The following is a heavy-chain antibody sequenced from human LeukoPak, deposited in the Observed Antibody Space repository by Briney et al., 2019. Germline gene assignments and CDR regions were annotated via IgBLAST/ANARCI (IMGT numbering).Heavy chain of an antibody. Sequence: ASVKVSCKASGYTFTIYYMHWVRQAPGQGLEWMEIIIPSGVSTSYAQKFQGRVTMTRDTSTSTVYMELSSLRSEDTAVYYCARVRLELRRKISNYGMDVGSQGTTVTVSS. CDR2: IIPSGVST. CDR1: GYTFTIYY. D-gene: IGHD1-7*01. CDR3: ARVRLELRRKISNYGMDV. J-gene: IGHJ6*02. V-gene: IGHV1-46*01.